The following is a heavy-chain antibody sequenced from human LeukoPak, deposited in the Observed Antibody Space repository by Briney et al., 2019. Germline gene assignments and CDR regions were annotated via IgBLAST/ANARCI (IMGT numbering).Heavy chain of an antibody. V-gene: IGHV3-33*08. CDR1: GFTFSRYA. Sequence: GGSLRLSFAASGFTFSRYAMHSVRQAPGKGLEWVAIIWHDGSNKYYADSVKGRFTISRDNSKNTVDLKMNSLRAEDTAVYYCARDAKWLLDYWGQGTLVTASS. CDR2: IWHDGSNK. J-gene: IGHJ4*02. D-gene: IGHD5-12*01. CDR3: ARDAKWLLDY.